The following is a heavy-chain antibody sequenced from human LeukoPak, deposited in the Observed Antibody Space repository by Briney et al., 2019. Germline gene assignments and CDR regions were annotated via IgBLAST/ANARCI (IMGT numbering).Heavy chain of an antibody. Sequence: GGSLRLSCAASGFTFSSFRMSWVRQAPGKGLEWVSAISGDGGTISYAASVRGRFTISRDNAKNTLFLQMSSLRAGDTALYYCAKELYGNPSGYWGQGTRVTVSS. V-gene: IGHV3-23*01. CDR2: ISGDGGTI. D-gene: IGHD2-8*01. CDR3: AKELYGNPSGY. CDR1: GFTFSSFR. J-gene: IGHJ4*02.